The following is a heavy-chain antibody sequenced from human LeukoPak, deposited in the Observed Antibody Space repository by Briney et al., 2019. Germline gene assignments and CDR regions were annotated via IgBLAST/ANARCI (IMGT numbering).Heavy chain of an antibody. V-gene: IGHV3-9*01. CDR1: GFTFDDYA. CDR2: ISWNSGSI. D-gene: IGHD1-1*01. CDR3: AKVSNEDEYYFDY. Sequence: PGGSLRLSCAASGFTFDDYAMPWVRQAPGKGLEWVSGISWNSGSIGYADSVKGRFTISRDNAKNSLYLQMNSLRAEDTALYYCAKVSNEDEYYFDYWGQGTLVTVSS. J-gene: IGHJ4*02.